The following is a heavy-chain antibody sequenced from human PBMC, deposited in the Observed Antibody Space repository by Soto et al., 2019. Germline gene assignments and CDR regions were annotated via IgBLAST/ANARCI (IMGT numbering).Heavy chain of an antibody. CDR3: ARSYCSSTSCSEYNWFDP. V-gene: IGHV1-2*04. Sequence: ASVNVSCKASGYTFTVYYMHWVRQAPGQGLEWMGWINPNSGGTNYAQKFQGWVTMTRDTSISTAYMELSRLRSDDTAVYYCARSYCSSTSCSEYNWFDPWGQGTLVTVSS. D-gene: IGHD2-2*01. J-gene: IGHJ5*02. CDR1: GYTFTVYY. CDR2: INPNSGGT.